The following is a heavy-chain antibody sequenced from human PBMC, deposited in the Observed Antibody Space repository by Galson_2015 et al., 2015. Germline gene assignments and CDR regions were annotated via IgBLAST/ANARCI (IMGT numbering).Heavy chain of an antibody. V-gene: IGHV3-23*01. J-gene: IGHJ5*02. Sequence: SLRLSCAASGFTFSSYAMSWVRQAPGKGLEWVSAISGSGGSTYYADSVKGRFTISRDNSKNTLYLQMNSLRAEDTAVYYCAKEGKEWELFLGGWFDPWGQGTLVTVSS. D-gene: IGHD1-26*01. CDR2: ISGSGGST. CDR1: GFTFSSYA. CDR3: AKEGKEWELFLGGWFDP.